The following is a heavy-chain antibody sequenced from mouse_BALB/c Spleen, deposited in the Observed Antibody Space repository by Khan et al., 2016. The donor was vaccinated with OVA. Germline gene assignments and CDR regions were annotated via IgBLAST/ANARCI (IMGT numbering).Heavy chain of an antibody. D-gene: IGHD2-1*01. Sequence: VELKESGPGLVAPSQSLSITCTVSGFSLTGYGVNWVRQPPGKGLEWLGMIWGDGSTDYNSALKSRLNLSKDNSKSQVFLKMNSLQTDDTARYYCARADYGNYREAMDYWGHGTSVTVSS. CDR2: IWGDGST. CDR1: GFSLTGYG. J-gene: IGHJ4*01. CDR3: ARADYGNYREAMDY. V-gene: IGHV2-6-7*01.